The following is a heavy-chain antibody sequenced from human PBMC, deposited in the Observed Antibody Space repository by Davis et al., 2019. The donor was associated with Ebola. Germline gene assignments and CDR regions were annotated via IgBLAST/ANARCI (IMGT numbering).Heavy chain of an antibody. Sequence: SVKVSCKASGYTFTSYDINWVRQAPGQGLEWMGRIIPILGIANYAQKFQGRVTITADKSTSTAYMELRGLTYDDTAVYYCAKFWGEPHSSTWYYFHHWGQGTLVTVSS. CDR3: AKFWGEPHSSTWYYFHH. D-gene: IGHD6-13*01. CDR2: IIPILGIA. J-gene: IGHJ4*02. V-gene: IGHV1-69*04. CDR1: GYTFTSYD.